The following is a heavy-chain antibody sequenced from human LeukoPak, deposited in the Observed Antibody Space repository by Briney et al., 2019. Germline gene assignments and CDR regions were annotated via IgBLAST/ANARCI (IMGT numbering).Heavy chain of an antibody. J-gene: IGHJ6*03. CDR3: AGSRDGYGGYYYYMDV. Sequence: SVKVSCKASGGTFSSYAISWVRQAPGQGLEWMEGIIPIFGTANYAQKFQGRVTITTDESTSTAYMELSSLRSEDTAVYYCAGSRDGYGGYYYYMDVWGEGTTVTVSS. D-gene: IGHD5-24*01. CDR2: IIPIFGTA. CDR1: GGTFSSYA. V-gene: IGHV1-69*05.